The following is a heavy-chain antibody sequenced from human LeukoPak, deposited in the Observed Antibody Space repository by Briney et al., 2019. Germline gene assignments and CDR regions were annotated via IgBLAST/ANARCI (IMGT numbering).Heavy chain of an antibody. CDR3: ARETSQKGAHYMDV. V-gene: IGHV4-4*07. CDR1: GGSISSYY. CDR2: IYTSGST. Sequence: SETLSLTCTVSGGSISSYYWSWIRQPAGKGLGWIGRIYTSGSTNYNPSLKSRVTMSVDTSKNQFSLKLSSVTAADTAVYYCARETSQKGAHYMDVWGKGTTVTISS. J-gene: IGHJ6*03. D-gene: IGHD3-16*01.